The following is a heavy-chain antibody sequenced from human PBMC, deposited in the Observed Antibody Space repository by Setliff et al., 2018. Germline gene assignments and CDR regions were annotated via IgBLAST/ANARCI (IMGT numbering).Heavy chain of an antibody. Sequence: SETLSLTCAVSGGSISSIYWWGWVRQPPGKGLQWIGEIKHTGSTNYNPSLKSRVSISVDTSKNQFSLKLSSVTAADTAVYFCARLPGYCNGGNCYGYYTFDIWGQGTMVTVSS. CDR1: GGSISSIYW. CDR3: ARLPGYCNGGNCYGYYTFDI. CDR2: IKHTGST. D-gene: IGHD2-15*01. J-gene: IGHJ3*02. V-gene: IGHV4-4*02.